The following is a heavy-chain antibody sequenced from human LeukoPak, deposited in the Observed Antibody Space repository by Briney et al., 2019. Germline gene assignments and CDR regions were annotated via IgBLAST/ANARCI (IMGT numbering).Heavy chain of an antibody. CDR1: GGSISSDGYY. Sequence: SETLSLTCTVSGGSISSDGYYWGWIRQPPGKGLEWIGYIYYSGSTNYNPSLKSRVTISVDTSKNQFSLKLSSVTAADTAVYSCARRVSYYDSSGYNDAFDIWGQGTMVTVSS. D-gene: IGHD3-22*01. CDR2: IYYSGST. V-gene: IGHV4-61*05. J-gene: IGHJ3*02. CDR3: ARRVSYYDSSGYNDAFDI.